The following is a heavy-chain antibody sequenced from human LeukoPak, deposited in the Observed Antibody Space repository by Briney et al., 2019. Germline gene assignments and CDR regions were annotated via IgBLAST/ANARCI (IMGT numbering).Heavy chain of an antibody. D-gene: IGHD5-12*01. CDR1: GGSISSYY. CDR2: IYYSGST. J-gene: IGHJ4*02. V-gene: IGHV4-59*01. Sequence: SETLSLTCTVSGGSISSYYWSWIRQPPGKGLEWIGYIYYSGSTNYNPSLESRVTISVDTSKNQFSLKLSSVTAADTAVYYCARGLGGYFPFDYWGQGTLVTVSS. CDR3: ARGLGGYFPFDY.